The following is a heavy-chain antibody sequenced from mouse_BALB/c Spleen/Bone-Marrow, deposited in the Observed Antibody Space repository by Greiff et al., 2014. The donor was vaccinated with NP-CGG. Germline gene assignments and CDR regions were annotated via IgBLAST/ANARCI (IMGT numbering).Heavy chain of an antibody. CDR1: GFTFSSFG. D-gene: IGHD2-4*01. CDR2: ISSGSSTI. J-gene: IGHJ3*01. Sequence: EVQLQQSGGGLVQPGGSRKLSCAASGFTFSSFGMHWVRQAPEKGLEWVAYISSGSSTIYYADTVKGRFTISRDNPKNTLFLQMTSLRSEDTAMYYCARGITTGFAYWGQGTLVTVSA. V-gene: IGHV5-17*02. CDR3: ARGITTGFAY.